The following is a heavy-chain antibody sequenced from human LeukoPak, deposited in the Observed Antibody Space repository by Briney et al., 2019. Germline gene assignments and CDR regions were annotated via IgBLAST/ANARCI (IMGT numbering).Heavy chain of an antibody. CDR1: GYSISSNDW. J-gene: IGHJ3*02. CDR2: IYYSGST. D-gene: IGHD4-17*01. Sequence: SETLSLTCAVSGYSISSNDWWGRIRQPPGKGLEWIGYIYYSGSTYYNPSLKSRVTMSVDTSKNQFSLKLSSVTAVDTAVYYCARNLGLRYDAFDIWGQGTRVTVSS. V-gene: IGHV4-28*01. CDR3: ARNLGLRYDAFDI.